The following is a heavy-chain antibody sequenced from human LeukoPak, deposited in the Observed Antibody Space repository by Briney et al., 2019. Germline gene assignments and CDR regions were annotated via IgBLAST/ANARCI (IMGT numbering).Heavy chain of an antibody. CDR3: ARSQSQSGSYRYYFAY. D-gene: IGHD3-16*02. V-gene: IGHV4-61*08. CDR2: VYCSGNS. CDR1: GVSVGSAGYY. Sequence: SETLSLTCSVSGVSVGSAGYYWTWIRQPPGKGLEWIGYVYCSGNSNYNPILKSRVTMSLDPSNNQFSLKLSSVTAADTAVYYCARSQSQSGSYRYYFAYWGQGTLVAVSS. J-gene: IGHJ4*02.